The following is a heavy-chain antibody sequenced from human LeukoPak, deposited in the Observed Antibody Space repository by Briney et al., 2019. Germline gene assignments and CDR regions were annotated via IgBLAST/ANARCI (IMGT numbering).Heavy chain of an antibody. CDR3: AKEEYSSGWYPPAY. V-gene: IGHV3-23*01. CDR1: GFTFSSYA. D-gene: IGHD6-19*01. CDR2: ISGSGGST. J-gene: IGHJ4*02. Sequence: GGSLRLSCAASGFTFSSYAMSWVRQAPGKGLEWVSAISGSGGSTYYADSVKGRFTISRDNSKNALYLQMNSLRAEDTAVYYCAKEEYSSGWYPPAYWGQGTLVTVSS.